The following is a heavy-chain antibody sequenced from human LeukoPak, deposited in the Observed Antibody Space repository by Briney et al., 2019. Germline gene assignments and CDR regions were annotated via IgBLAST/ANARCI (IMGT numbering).Heavy chain of an antibody. CDR2: IGTSGGDI. V-gene: IGHV3-23*01. CDR1: GFIFSSYG. D-gene: IGHD7-27*01. CDR3: ARDPNWGSGY. Sequence: PGGSVRLSCAASGFIFSSYGMIWVRQAPGKGLEWVSIIGTSGGDIHYADSVKGRFSISRDNSKNTLSLQMNSLRVDDTAVYYCARDPNWGSGYWGQGALVTVSS. J-gene: IGHJ4*02.